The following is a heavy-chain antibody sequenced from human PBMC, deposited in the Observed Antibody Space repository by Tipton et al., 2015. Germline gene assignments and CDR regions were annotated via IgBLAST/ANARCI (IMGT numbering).Heavy chain of an antibody. V-gene: IGHV3-23*01. CDR2: ISGSGGTT. CDR3: AKSQCRHGCYYYGIDV. CDR1: GFSFRSYA. D-gene: IGHD5-24*01. Sequence: SLRLSCAASGFSFRSYAMSWVRQAPGKGLEWVAGISGSGGTTNYGDSVKGRFTISRDNSKNTLWLQMNSLRPEDTAVYYCAKSQCRHGCYYYGIDVWGQGTTVTVSS. J-gene: IGHJ6*02.